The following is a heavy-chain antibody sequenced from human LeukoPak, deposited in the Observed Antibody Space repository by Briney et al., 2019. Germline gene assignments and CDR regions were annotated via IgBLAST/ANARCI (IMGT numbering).Heavy chain of an antibody. Sequence: GGSLSLSCAASGFTLNRYWMSWVRQAPGKGLEWVANINEDGGERHYVDSVKGRFTISRDNAKNSLYLQMNSLRAEDTAVYYCARGGNLENWGGGTLVTVSS. D-gene: IGHD1-14*01. V-gene: IGHV3-7*01. CDR2: INEDGGER. CDR1: GFTLNRYW. J-gene: IGHJ4*02. CDR3: ARGGNLEN.